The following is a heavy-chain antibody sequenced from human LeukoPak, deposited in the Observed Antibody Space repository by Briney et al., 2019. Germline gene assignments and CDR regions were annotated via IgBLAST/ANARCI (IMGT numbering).Heavy chain of an antibody. CDR3: AKDFEDTALFKS. Sequence: ASVKVSCKASGYTFTSYGISWVRQAPGQGLEWMGWIITYNGNTNYAQKFQGRVTMTADTSTTTAYLELGGLTSDDTAVYYCAKDFEDTALFKSWGQGTLVTVSS. V-gene: IGHV1-18*01. CDR2: IITYNGNT. CDR1: GYTFTSYG. J-gene: IGHJ5*02. D-gene: IGHD5-18*01.